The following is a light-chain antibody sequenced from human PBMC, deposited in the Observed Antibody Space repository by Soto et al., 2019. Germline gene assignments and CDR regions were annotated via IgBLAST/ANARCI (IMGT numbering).Light chain of an antibody. CDR1: SSDIGSYDY. J-gene: IGLJ1*01. Sequence: QSVLTQPASVFGSPGQSITISCTGTSSDIGSYDYVSWYQQHPGKAPNLIIYEVTDRPSGVSNRSSGSKSGNTASLTISGLQAEDEADYYCSSFTSTSTRLFGSGTKVTVL. CDR2: EVT. V-gene: IGLV2-14*01. CDR3: SSFTSTSTRL.